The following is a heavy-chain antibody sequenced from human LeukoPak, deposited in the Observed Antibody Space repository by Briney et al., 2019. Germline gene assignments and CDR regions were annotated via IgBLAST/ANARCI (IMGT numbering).Heavy chain of an antibody. D-gene: IGHD3-22*01. J-gene: IGHJ3*02. CDR2: IYHSGST. Sequence: SETLSLTCTVSGYSISSGYYWGWIRQPPGKGLEWIGSIYHSGSTYYNPSLKSRVTISVDTSKNQFSLKLSSVTAADTAVYYCAREDYYDSSGYYYVHAFDIWGQGTMVTVSS. CDR1: GYSISSGYY. CDR3: AREDYYDSSGYYYVHAFDI. V-gene: IGHV4-38-2*02.